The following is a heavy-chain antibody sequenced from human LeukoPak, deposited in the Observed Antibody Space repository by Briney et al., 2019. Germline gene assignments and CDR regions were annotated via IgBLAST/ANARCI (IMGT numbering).Heavy chain of an antibody. D-gene: IGHD5-18*01. CDR1: GFTFSSYA. J-gene: IGHJ6*03. CDR3: ARGRYSYGTWGYYYMDV. Sequence: GGSLRLSCAASGFTFSSYAMQWVRQAPGKGLEWVAVISYDGSNKYYADSVKGRFTISRDNSKNTLYLQMNSLRAEDTAVYYCARGRYSYGTWGYYYMDVWGKGTTVTVSS. V-gene: IGHV3-30*04. CDR2: ISYDGSNK.